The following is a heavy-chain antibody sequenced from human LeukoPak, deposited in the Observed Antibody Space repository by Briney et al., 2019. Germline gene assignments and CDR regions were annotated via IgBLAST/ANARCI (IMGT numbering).Heavy chain of an antibody. V-gene: IGHV4-61*02. CDR1: GGSISSGSYY. Sequence: PSQTLSLTCTVSGGSISSGSYYWSWIRQPAGKGLEWIGRIYTSGSTNYNPSLKSRVTISVDTSKNQFSLKLSSVTAADTAVYYCGRAGGYYDYVWGSYGYFDYWGQGTLVTVSS. J-gene: IGHJ4*02. CDR3: GRAGGYYDYVWGSYGYFDY. D-gene: IGHD3-16*01. CDR2: IYTSGST.